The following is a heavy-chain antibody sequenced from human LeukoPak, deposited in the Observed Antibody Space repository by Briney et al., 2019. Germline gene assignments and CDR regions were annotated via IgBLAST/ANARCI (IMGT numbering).Heavy chain of an antibody. J-gene: IGHJ4*02. Sequence: GSSVKVSCKASGGTLSSYAISWVRQAPGQGLEWMGGIIPIFGTANYAQKFQGRVTITADESTSTAYMELSSLRSEDTAVYYCARGINGDFWSGFYYWGQGTLVTVSS. CDR1: GGTLSSYA. CDR3: ARGINGDFWSGFYY. CDR2: IIPIFGTA. D-gene: IGHD3-3*01. V-gene: IGHV1-69*01.